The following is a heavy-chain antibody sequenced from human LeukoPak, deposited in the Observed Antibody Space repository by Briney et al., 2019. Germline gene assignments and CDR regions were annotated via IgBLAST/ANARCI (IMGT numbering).Heavy chain of an antibody. Sequence: SETLSLTCTVSGGSVSSGSYYWSWIRQPPGKGLEWIGYIYYSGSTNYNPSLKSRVTISVDTSKNQLSLKLSSVTAADTAVYYCAREARDGYNSDYWGQGTLVTVSS. J-gene: IGHJ4*02. CDR2: IYYSGST. CDR3: AREARDGYNSDY. V-gene: IGHV4-61*01. CDR1: GGSVSSGSYY. D-gene: IGHD5-24*01.